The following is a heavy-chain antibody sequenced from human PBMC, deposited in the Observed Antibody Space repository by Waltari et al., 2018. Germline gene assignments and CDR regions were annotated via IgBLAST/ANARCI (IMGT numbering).Heavy chain of an antibody. CDR1: GFTFSSYG. CDR2: ISYDGSNK. D-gene: IGHD1-20*01. Sequence: QVQLVESGGGVVQPGRSLRLSCAASGFTFSSYGMHWVRQAPGKGLEWVAVISYDGSNKYYADSVKGRFTSSRDNSKNTLYLQMNSLRAEDTAVYYCAKGITGTTLGYFYYWGQGTLVTVSS. J-gene: IGHJ4*02. CDR3: AKGITGTTLGYFYY. V-gene: IGHV3-30*18.